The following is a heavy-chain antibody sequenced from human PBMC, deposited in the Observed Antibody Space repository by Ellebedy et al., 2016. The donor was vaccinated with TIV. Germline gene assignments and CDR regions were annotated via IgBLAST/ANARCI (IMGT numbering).Heavy chain of an antibody. J-gene: IGHJ4*02. CDR1: GFTFSSYA. D-gene: IGHD5-18*01. CDR2: IVGSGA. V-gene: IGHV3-23*01. CDR3: AKDRTPGDGYWVFDN. Sequence: GESLKISCAASGFTFSSYAMSWVRQAPGKGLEWVSGIVGSGAQKYADSVKGRFTISRDNSKRTVDLQMKSLRAEDTAVYFCAKDRTPGDGYWVFDNWGQGTLVSVSS.